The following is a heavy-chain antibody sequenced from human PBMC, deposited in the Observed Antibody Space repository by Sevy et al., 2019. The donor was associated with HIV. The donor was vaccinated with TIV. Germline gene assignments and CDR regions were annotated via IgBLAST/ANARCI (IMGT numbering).Heavy chain of an antibody. V-gene: IGHV3-21*01. CDR1: GFTFSSYS. Sequence: GGSLRLSCAASGFTFSSYSMNWVRQAPGKGLEWVSSISSSSSYIYYADSVKGRFTISRDNAKNSLYLQMNSLRAEGTAVYYCARDVGDYVGWFDPWGQGTLVTVSS. J-gene: IGHJ5*02. CDR2: ISSSSSYI. D-gene: IGHD4-17*01. CDR3: ARDVGDYVGWFDP.